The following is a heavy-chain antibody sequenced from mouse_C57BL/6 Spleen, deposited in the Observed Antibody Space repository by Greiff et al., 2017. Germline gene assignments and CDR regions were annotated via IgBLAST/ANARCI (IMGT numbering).Heavy chain of an antibody. Sequence: QVQLQQPGAELVKPGASVKLSCKASGYTFTSYWMQWVKQRPGQGLEWIGEIDPSDSYTNYNQKFKGKATLTVDTSSSTAYMQLSSLTSEDSAVYYCARGYYGSSDARDYWGEGTSGTVSS. CDR3: ARGYYGSSDARDY. D-gene: IGHD1-1*01. CDR1: GYTFTSYW. CDR2: IDPSDSYT. V-gene: IGHV1-50*01. J-gene: IGHJ4*01.